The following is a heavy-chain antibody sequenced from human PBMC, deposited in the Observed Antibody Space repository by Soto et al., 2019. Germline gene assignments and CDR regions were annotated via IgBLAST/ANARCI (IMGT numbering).Heavy chain of an antibody. CDR2: ISYDGSNK. CDR3: AKGRVRSGWYNRVRGGDYYYYGMDV. Sequence: QVQLVESGGGVVQPGRSLRLSCATSGFTFSSYGMHWVRQAPGKGLEWVAVISYDGSNKYYADSVKGRFTISRDNSKNTLYLQMNSLSAEDTAVYYCAKGRVRSGWYNRVRGGDYYYYGMDVWGQGTTVTVSS. D-gene: IGHD6-19*01. CDR1: GFTFSSYG. V-gene: IGHV3-30*18. J-gene: IGHJ6*02.